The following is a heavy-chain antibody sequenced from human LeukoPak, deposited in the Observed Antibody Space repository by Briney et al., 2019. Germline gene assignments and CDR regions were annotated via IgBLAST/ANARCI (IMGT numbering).Heavy chain of an antibody. Sequence: GGSLRLSCAASGFTFSSYWMHWVRQAPGKGLEWVSSISTSSSYIHYGDSVKGRFTISRDNAKNSLYLELNSLRAEDTAVYYCARVLVPTTYFDFWGQGSLVTVSS. CDR1: GFTFSSYW. CDR2: ISTSSSYI. J-gene: IGHJ4*02. D-gene: IGHD4-17*01. V-gene: IGHV3-21*01. CDR3: ARVLVPTTYFDF.